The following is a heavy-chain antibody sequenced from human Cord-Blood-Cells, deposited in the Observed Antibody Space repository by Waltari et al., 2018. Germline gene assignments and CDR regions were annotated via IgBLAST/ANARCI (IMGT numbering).Heavy chain of an antibody. CDR3: ARQIPGSRFLEWLSTHYNWFDP. Sequence: QLQLQESGPGLVKPSETLSITCTVSGGSISSSSYYWGWIRQPPGKGLEWIGSIYYSGSTYYNPSLKSRVTISVDTSKNQFSLKLSSVTAADTAVYYCARQIPGSRFLEWLSTHYNWFDPWGQGTLVTVSS. CDR1: GGSISSSSYY. CDR2: IYYSGST. V-gene: IGHV4-39*01. J-gene: IGHJ5*02. D-gene: IGHD3-3*01.